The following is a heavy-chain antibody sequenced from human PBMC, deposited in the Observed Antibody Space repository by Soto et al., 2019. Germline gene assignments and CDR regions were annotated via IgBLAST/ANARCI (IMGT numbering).Heavy chain of an antibody. D-gene: IGHD2-2*01. V-gene: IGHV1-69*13. Sequence: EASVKVSCKASGGTFSSYAISWVRQAPGQGLEWMGGIIPIFGTANYAQKFQGRVTITADESTSTAYMELSSLRSEDTAVYYCARDGGYCSSTSCSPDYYYYYGMDVWGQGTTVTVSS. CDR3: ARDGGYCSSTSCSPDYYYYYGMDV. CDR1: GGTFSSYA. J-gene: IGHJ6*02. CDR2: IIPIFGTA.